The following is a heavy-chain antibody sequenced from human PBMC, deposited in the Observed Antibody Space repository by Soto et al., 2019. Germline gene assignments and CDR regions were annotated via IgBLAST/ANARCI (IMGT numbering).Heavy chain of an antibody. J-gene: IGHJ6*02. Sequence: GASVKVSCKASGGTFSSYAISWVRQAPGQGLEWMGGIIPIFGTANYAQKFQGRVTITADESTSTAYMELSSLRSEDTAVYYCASSDYVWGSYRLGNYYYYYGMDVWGQGTLVTVSS. CDR3: ASSDYVWGSYRLGNYYYYYGMDV. V-gene: IGHV1-69*13. D-gene: IGHD3-16*02. CDR1: GGTFSSYA. CDR2: IIPIFGTA.